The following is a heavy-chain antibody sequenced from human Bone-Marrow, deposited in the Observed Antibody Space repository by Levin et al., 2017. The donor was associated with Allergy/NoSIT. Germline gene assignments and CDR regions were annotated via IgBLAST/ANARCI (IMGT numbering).Heavy chain of an antibody. J-gene: IGHJ4*02. D-gene: IGHD5-18*01. CDR1: GFTFNTYT. CDR3: ARWGYSYGSGF. Sequence: GESLKISCAASGFTFNTYTMNWVRQASGKGLEWVSSISSISDYIYYADSVKGRFTISRDNAKNSLYLQMNSLRDEDTAVYYCARWGYSYGSGFRGQGTLVTVSS. V-gene: IGHV3-21*01. CDR2: ISSISDYI.